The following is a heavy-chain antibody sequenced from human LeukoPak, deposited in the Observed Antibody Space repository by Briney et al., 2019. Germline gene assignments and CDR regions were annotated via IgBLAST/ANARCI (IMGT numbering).Heavy chain of an antibody. CDR1: GFTFSIHG. J-gene: IGHJ4*02. Sequence: GGSLRLSCAASGFTFSIHGMNWVCQAPGKGLEWVSGIGASGSHTYFADSVKGRFSISRDNSKNTVYLQMNSLRAGDTALYFCARDLSSLGLDDWGQGTLVTVSS. V-gene: IGHV3-23*01. CDR3: ARDLSSLGLDD. D-gene: IGHD7-27*01. CDR2: IGASGSHT.